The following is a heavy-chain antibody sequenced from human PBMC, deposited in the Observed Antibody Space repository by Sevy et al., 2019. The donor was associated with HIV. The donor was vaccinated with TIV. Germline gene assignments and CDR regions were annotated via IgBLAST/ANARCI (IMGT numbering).Heavy chain of an antibody. D-gene: IGHD3-10*01. CDR2: ISGSGGST. V-gene: IGHV3-23*01. CDR3: AKGYGSGSPPVS. CDR1: GFIFNSYA. J-gene: IGHJ5*02. Sequence: GGSLRLSCAASGFIFNSYAMSWVRQAPGKGLEWVSGISGSGGSTYYADSVKGRSSISRDNSRNTVYLEINSLRAEDTAVYFCAKGYGSGSPPVSWGQGTLVTVSS.